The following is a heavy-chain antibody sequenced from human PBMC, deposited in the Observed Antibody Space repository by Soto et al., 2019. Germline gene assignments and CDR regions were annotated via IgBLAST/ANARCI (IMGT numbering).Heavy chain of an antibody. CDR2: ISSSSSTI. V-gene: IGHV3-48*01. CDR3: ARDPYYYDSSGYYPDKTPNWYFDF. J-gene: IGHJ2*01. Sequence: EVQLVESGGGLVQPGGSLRLSCAASGFTFSSYSMNWVRQAPGKGLEWVSYISSSSSTIYYADSVKGRFTISRDNAKNSLYLQMNSLRAEDTAVYYCARDPYYYDSSGYYPDKTPNWYFDFWGRGTLVTVSS. CDR1: GFTFSSYS. D-gene: IGHD3-22*01.